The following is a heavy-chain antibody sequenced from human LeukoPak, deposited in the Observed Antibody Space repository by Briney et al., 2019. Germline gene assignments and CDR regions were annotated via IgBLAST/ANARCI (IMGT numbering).Heavy chain of an antibody. CDR3: ARDQGYDFWSGYSAYDH. D-gene: IGHD3-3*01. J-gene: IGHJ4*02. CDR2: VYYSGGT. CDR1: GGSISSYH. Sequence: SETLSLTCTVSGGSISSYHWSWIRQPPGKGLEWIGYVYYSGGTKYNPSLKSRATISVDTSNNQLSLKLRSVTAADTAIYYCARDQGYDFWSGYSAYDHWGQGTLVTVSS. V-gene: IGHV4-59*01.